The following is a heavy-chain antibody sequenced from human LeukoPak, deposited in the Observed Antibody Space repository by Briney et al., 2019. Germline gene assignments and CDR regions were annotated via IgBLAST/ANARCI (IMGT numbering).Heavy chain of an antibody. Sequence: GGSPRLSCAASGFTFSSDGMHWVRQAPGKGLEWVAVIWYDGSNKFYADSVKGRFTISRDNSKNTLHLQMNSLRAEDTAVYYCASRSPALDYWGQGTLVTVSS. CDR1: GFTFSSDG. J-gene: IGHJ4*02. CDR2: IWYDGSNK. CDR3: ASRSPALDY. D-gene: IGHD2-2*01. V-gene: IGHV3-33*01.